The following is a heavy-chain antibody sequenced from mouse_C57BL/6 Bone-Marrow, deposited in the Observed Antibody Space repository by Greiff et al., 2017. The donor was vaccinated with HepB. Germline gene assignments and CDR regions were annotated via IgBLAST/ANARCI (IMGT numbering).Heavy chain of an antibody. CDR3: TEDYYGSRFAY. CDR2: IYPGNSDT. J-gene: IGHJ3*01. CDR1: GYTFTSYW. Sequence: VQLKQSGTVLARPGASVKMSCKTSGYTFTSYWMHWVKQRPGQGLEWIGAIYPGNSDTSYNQKFKGKAKLTAVTSASTAYMELSSLTNEDSAVYYCTEDYYGSRFAYWGQGTLVTVSA. D-gene: IGHD1-1*01. V-gene: IGHV1-5*01.